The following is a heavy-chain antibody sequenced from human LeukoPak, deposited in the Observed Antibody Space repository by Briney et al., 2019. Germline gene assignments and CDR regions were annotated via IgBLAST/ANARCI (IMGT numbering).Heavy chain of an antibody. CDR1: GFTFSSYW. CDR2: IKQDGSEK. Sequence: GGSLRLSCAASGFTFSSYWMSWVRQAPGKGLEWVANIKQDGSEKYYVDSVKGRFTISRDNAKNSLYLQMNSVSAEDAAVYYCARDTPYLRYDYVWGSYRSPRGDYWGQGTLVTVSS. V-gene: IGHV3-7*01. J-gene: IGHJ4*02. CDR3: ARDTPYLRYDYVWGSYRSPRGDY. D-gene: IGHD3-16*02.